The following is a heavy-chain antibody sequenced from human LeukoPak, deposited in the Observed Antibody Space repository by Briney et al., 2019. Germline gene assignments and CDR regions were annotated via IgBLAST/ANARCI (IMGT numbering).Heavy chain of an antibody. V-gene: IGHV4-39*01. CDR1: GGSISSSSYY. D-gene: IGHD3-3*01. CDR3: ASRITIFGVVTGDH. CDR2: IYYSGST. Sequence: PSETLSLTCTVSGGSISSSSYYWGWIRQPPGKGLEWIGSIYYSGSTYYNPSLKSRVTISVDTSKNQFSLKLSSVTAADTAVYYCASRITIFGVVTGDHWGQGTLVTVSS. J-gene: IGHJ4*02.